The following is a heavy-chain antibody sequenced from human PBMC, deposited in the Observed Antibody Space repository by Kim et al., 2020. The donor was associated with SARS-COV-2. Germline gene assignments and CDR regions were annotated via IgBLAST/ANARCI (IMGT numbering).Heavy chain of an antibody. Sequence: TTEYAASVNGRFTIATDDSKTVGYLQMSSLKAEDTAVYYCTRVSGYDSSDKWGQGTLVTVSS. CDR2: TT. J-gene: IGHJ1*01. CDR3: TRVSGYDSSDK. D-gene: IGHD5-12*01. V-gene: IGHV3-49*02.